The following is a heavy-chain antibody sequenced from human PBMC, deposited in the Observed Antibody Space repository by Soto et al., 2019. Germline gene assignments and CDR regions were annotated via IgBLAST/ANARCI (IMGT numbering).Heavy chain of an antibody. D-gene: IGHD5-12*01. CDR1: GFTFSSYS. V-gene: IGHV3-21*01. J-gene: IGHJ4*02. Sequence: GGSLRLSCAASGFTFSSYSMNWVRQAPGKGLEWVSSISSSSSYIYYADSVKGRFTISRDNAKNSLYLQMNSLRAEDTAVYYCARDSEMATISADYWGQGTLVTVSS. CDR2: ISSSSSYI. CDR3: ARDSEMATISADY.